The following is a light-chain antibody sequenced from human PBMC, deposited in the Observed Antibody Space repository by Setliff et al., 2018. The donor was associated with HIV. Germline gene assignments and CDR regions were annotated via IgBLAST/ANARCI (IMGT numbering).Light chain of an antibody. J-gene: IGLJ1*01. CDR3: AAWDDRLNGFYV. Sequence: QSVLTQPPSASGTPGQRVTISCSGGNSNIGSNTVNWYQQLPGTAPKLFIYSNDQRPSGVPDRFSGSKSGTSASLAINGLQSEDEANYYCAAWDDRLNGFYVFGTGTKVTVL. CDR2: SND. CDR1: NSNIGSNT. V-gene: IGLV1-44*01.